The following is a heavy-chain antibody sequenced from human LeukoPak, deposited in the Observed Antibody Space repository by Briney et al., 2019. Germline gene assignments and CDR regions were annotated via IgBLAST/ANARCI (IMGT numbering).Heavy chain of an antibody. V-gene: IGHV1-2*02. CDR2: INPNSGGT. CDR1: GYTLTAYY. Sequence: ASVKVSCKASGYTLTAYYMHWVRQAPGQGLEWMGWINPNSGGTNYAQKFQGRVTMTRDTSISTAYMELSRLRSDDTAVYYCARTLLAGFGDFNWFDPWGQGTLVTVSS. J-gene: IGHJ5*02. CDR3: ARTLLAGFGDFNWFDP. D-gene: IGHD3-10*01.